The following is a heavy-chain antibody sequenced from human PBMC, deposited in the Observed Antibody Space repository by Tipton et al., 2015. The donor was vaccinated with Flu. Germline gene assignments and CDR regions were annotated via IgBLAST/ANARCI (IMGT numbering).Heavy chain of an antibody. CDR3: ARELRWREFDS. J-gene: IGHJ4*02. D-gene: IGHD3-16*01. CDR2: IYHSGTA. Sequence: LSLTCVVSGGSINSNDWWTWVRQPPGKGLEWIGEIYHSGTANYSPSLKSRVTMSVDKSKNQFSLNLRSVTAADTAVYYCARELRWREFDSWGQGTLVTVSS. CDR1: GGSINSNDW. V-gene: IGHV4-4*02.